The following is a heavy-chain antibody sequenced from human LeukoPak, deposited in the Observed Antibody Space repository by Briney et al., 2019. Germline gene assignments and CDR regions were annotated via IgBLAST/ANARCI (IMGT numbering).Heavy chain of an antibody. Sequence: GGSLRLSCAASGFPFSDYSMSWVRQAPGKGLEWVSYITSSGTTTYYADSVKGRFTTSRDNARNSLYLRMNSLRVEDTAVYFCVGDQVGPNDAFGFRGQGTMVTVSS. CDR1: GFPFSDYS. J-gene: IGHJ3*01. V-gene: IGHV3-11*01. D-gene: IGHD1-26*01. CDR3: VGDQVGPNDAFGF. CDR2: ITSSGTTT.